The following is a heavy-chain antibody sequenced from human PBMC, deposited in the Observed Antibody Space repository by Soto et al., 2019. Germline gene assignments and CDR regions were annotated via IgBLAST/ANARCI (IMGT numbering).Heavy chain of an antibody. CDR2: IYYSGST. D-gene: IGHD2-15*01. CDR3: ARLLGYCSGGSYYHLDY. V-gene: IGHV4-39*01. J-gene: IGHJ4*02. CDR1: GGSISSSSYY. Sequence: QLQLQESGPGLVKPSETLSLTCTVSGGSISSSSYYWGWIRQPPGKGLEWIGSIYYSGSTYYNPSLKSRVTISVDTSKNQFSLKLSSVTAADTAVYYCARLLGYCSGGSYYHLDYWGQGTLVTVSS.